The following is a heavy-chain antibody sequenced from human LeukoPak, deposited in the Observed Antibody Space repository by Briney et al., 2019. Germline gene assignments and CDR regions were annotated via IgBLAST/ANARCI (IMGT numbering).Heavy chain of an antibody. CDR1: GFTFSSYW. D-gene: IGHD3-10*01. J-gene: IGHJ4*02. CDR2: IKQDGSEK. V-gene: IGHV3-7*01. Sequence: TGGSLRLSCAASGFTFSSYWMSWVRQAPGKGRDWVANIKQDGSEKYYVDSVKGRFTIPRDNAKNSLYLQMNSLRAEDTAVYYCARDLGILWFGELSLDYWGQGTLVTVSS. CDR3: ARDLGILWFGELSLDY.